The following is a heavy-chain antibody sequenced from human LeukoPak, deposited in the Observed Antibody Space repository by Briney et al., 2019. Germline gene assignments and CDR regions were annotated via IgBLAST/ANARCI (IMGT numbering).Heavy chain of an antibody. J-gene: IGHJ6*02. CDR1: GYTFTGYY. Sequence: GASVKVSCKASGYTFTGYYMHWVRQAPGQGLEWMGRINPNSGGTNYAQKFQGRVTMTRDTSISTAYMELSRLRSDDTAVYYCARDLYYDSSVPTYYYGMDVWGQGTTVTVPS. D-gene: IGHD3-22*01. CDR2: INPNSGGT. CDR3: ARDLYYDSSVPTYYYGMDV. V-gene: IGHV1-2*06.